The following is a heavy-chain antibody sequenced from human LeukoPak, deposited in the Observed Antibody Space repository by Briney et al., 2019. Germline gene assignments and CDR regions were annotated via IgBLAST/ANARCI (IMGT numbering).Heavy chain of an antibody. CDR1: GYTFTSYG. CDR2: INPSGGST. CDR3: ARGPTVKLDY. V-gene: IGHV1-46*01. J-gene: IGHJ4*02. D-gene: IGHD4-17*01. Sequence: ASVKVSCKASGYTFTSYGISWVRQAPGQGLEWMGIINPSGGSTSYAQKFQGRVTMTRDTSTSTVYMELSSLRSEDTAVYYCARGPTVKLDYWGQGTLVTVSS.